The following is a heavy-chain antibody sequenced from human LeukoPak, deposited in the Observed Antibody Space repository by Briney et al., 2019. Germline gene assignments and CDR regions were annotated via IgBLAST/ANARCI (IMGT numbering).Heavy chain of an antibody. Sequence: SETLSLTCTVSGYSISSGYYWGWIRQPPGKGLEWIGSIYHSGSTYYNPSLKSRVTISVDTSKNQFSLKLSSVTAADTAVYYCARVLVGGDAFDIWGQGTMVTVSS. V-gene: IGHV4-38-2*02. CDR1: GYSISSGYY. CDR3: ARVLVGGDAFDI. CDR2: IYHSGST. J-gene: IGHJ3*02. D-gene: IGHD1-26*01.